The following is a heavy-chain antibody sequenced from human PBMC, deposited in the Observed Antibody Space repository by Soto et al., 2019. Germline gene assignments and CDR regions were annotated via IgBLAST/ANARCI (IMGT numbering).Heavy chain of an antibody. V-gene: IGHV1-69*13. D-gene: IGHD5-12*01. CDR2: IIPIFGTA. J-gene: IGHJ6*02. CDR1: GGTYSSYA. Sequence: SVKVACKASGGTYSSYAISWVRQTNGQGLEWMGGIIPIFGTANYAQKFQGRVTITADESTSTAYMELSSLRSEDTAVYYCARGYDYVMTSGMDVWGQGTTVTVSS. CDR3: ARGYDYVMTSGMDV.